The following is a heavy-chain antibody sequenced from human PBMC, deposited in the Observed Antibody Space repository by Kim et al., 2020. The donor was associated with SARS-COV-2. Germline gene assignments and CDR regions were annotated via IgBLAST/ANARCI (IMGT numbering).Heavy chain of an antibody. D-gene: IGHD2-21*02. V-gene: IGHV3-43*01. CDR1: GFTFRNYA. J-gene: IGHJ4*03. CDR2: ISSNGTIT. Sequence: GGSLRLSCVASGFTFRNYAMHWVRQPPGKGLVWISRISSNGTITIYADSVRGRFTLSRDNSKNSLYLQMNSLRSEDTALYYCVKADCGPDCVLGGDYWCPGNLVSVSS. CDR3: VKADCGPDCVLGGDY.